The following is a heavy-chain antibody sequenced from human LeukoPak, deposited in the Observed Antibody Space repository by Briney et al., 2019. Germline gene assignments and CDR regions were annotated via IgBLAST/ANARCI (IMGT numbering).Heavy chain of an antibody. J-gene: IGHJ4*02. V-gene: IGHV3-9*01. Sequence: GRSLRLSCAASGITFVEYAMNSVRQAPSPRLEGVSTIIWNTGVLVYADSVQGRFTVSRDNAKTSLYLQMHSLRVEDTALYYCAMATRIAVAAIAYWGQGTLVTVS. D-gene: IGHD6-19*01. CDR1: GITFVEYA. CDR2: IIWNTGVL. CDR3: AMATRIAVAAIAY.